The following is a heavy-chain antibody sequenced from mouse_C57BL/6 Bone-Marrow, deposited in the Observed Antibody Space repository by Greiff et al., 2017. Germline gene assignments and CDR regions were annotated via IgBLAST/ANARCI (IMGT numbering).Heavy chain of an antibody. J-gene: IGHJ2*01. CDR2: ISYDGSN. V-gene: IGHV3-6*01. D-gene: IGHD1-1*01. CDR1: GYSITSGYY. CDR3: ARVEFDYYDY. Sequence: ESGPGLVKPSQSLSLTCSVTGYSITSGYYWNWIRQFPGNKLEWMGYISYDGSNNYNPSLKNRISITRDTSKNQFFLKLNSVTTEDTATYYCARVEFDYYDYWGQGTTLTVSS.